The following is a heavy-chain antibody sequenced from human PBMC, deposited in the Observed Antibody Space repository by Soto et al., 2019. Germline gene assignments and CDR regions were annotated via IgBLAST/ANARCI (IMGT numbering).Heavy chain of an antibody. CDR2: IKQDGSEK. D-gene: IGHD6-19*01. CDR3: ARDTADSSGLLKGDFQH. J-gene: IGHJ1*01. V-gene: IGHV3-7*03. CDR1: GFTFSSYW. Sequence: EGSLRLSCAASGFTFSSYWMSLVRQAPGKGLEWVANIKQDGSEKYYVDSVKGRFTISRDNAKNSLYLQMNSLRAEDTAVYYCARDTADSSGLLKGDFQHWGEGTLVTVSS.